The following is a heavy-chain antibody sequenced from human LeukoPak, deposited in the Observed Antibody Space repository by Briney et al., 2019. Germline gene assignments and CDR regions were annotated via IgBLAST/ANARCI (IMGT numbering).Heavy chain of an antibody. CDR3: ARARIAAAGTGFDY. J-gene: IGHJ4*02. CDR1: GYTFTSYG. CDR2: ISAYNGNT. V-gene: IGHV1-18*01. Sequence: ASVKVSCKASGYTFTSYGISWVRQAPGHGLEWMGWISAYNGNTNYAQKLQGRVTMTTDTSTSPAYMELRSLRSDDTAVYYCARARIAAAGTGFDYWGQGTLVTVSS. D-gene: IGHD6-13*01.